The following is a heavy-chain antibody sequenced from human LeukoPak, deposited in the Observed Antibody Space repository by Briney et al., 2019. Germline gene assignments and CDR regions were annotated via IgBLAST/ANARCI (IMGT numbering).Heavy chain of an antibody. CDR3: ARDARYCTNGVCSTYGMDV. CDR2: IGTAGDT. J-gene: IGHJ6*02. Sequence: GGSLRLSCAASGFTFSSYDMHWVRQAPEKGLEWVSAIGTAGDTYYPGSVKGRFTISRENAKNSLYLQMNSLRAGDTAVYYCARDARYCTNGVCSTYGMDVWGQGTTVTVSS. V-gene: IGHV3-13*01. CDR1: GFTFSSYD. D-gene: IGHD2-8*01.